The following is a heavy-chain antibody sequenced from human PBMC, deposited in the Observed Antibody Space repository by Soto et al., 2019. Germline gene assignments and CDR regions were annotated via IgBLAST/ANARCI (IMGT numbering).Heavy chain of an antibody. CDR1: GYTFNGCY. V-gene: IGHV1-2*04. CDR3: ARDLNIAVAGASYYYYYGMDV. CDR2: INPNSGGT. Sequence: GASVQFSCKASGYTFNGCYIHCVRQDHGQGLEWMGWINPNSGGTNYAQKFQGWVTMTRDTSISTAYMELSRLRSDDTAVYYCARDLNIAVAGASYYYYYGMDVWGQGTTVT. J-gene: IGHJ6*02. D-gene: IGHD6-19*01.